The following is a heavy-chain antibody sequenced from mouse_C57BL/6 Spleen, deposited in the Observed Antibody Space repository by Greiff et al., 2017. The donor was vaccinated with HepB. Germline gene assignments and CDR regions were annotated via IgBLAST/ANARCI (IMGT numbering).Heavy chain of an antibody. CDR1: GFTFSSYA. V-gene: IGHV5-4*01. J-gene: IGHJ2*01. CDR3: ARDQSSGYGY. Sequence: EVKLMESGGGLVKPGGSLKLSCAASGFTFSSYAMSWVRQTPEKRLEWVATISDGGSYTYYPDNVKCRFTISRDNAKNNLYLQMSHLKSEDTAMYYCARDQSSGYGYWGQGTTLTVSS. CDR2: ISDGGSYT. D-gene: IGHD3-2*02.